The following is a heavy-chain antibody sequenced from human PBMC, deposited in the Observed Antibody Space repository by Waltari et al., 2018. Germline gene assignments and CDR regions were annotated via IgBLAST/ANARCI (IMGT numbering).Heavy chain of an antibody. V-gene: IGHV3-33*01. Sequence: QVQLVESGGGVVQPGRSLRLSCAAAGFTFSSYGMHGVRQAPGKGLEWVAVIWYDGSNKYSADSVKGRFTISRDNSKNTLYLQMNSLRAEDTAVYYCARDRYYGLPGMDVWFQGTTVTVSS. CDR2: IWYDGSNK. CDR1: GFTFSSYG. CDR3: ARDRYYGLPGMDV. D-gene: IGHD1-26*01. J-gene: IGHJ6*02.